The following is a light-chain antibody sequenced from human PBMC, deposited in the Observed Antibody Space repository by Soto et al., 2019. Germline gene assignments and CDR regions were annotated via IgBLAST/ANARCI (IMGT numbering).Light chain of an antibody. Sequence: DIVFTQSPATLSLSPGARATLSCRASQSVRSYLAWYQQITGXAPTLLTYDASNRATCIPARFSGSGSGRDLTLTISSPEPEDFPVYYCKHRSSWPITFGGGTKVDIK. CDR1: QSVRSY. CDR3: KHRSSWPIT. CDR2: DAS. J-gene: IGKJ4*01. V-gene: IGKV3-11*02.